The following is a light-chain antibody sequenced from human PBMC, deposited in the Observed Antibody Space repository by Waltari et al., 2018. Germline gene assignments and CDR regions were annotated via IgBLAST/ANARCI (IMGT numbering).Light chain of an antibody. CDR1: SPNIGNNY. Sequence: QSVLTQPPSVSAAPGQRVTISCSGGSPNIGNNYVFWYRQFPGTAPKLLIYENSERPSGIPGRFSGSKSGTSATLDITGLQAGDEADYYCGTWDSSLSGAVFGGGTHLTVL. V-gene: IGLV1-51*02. CDR2: ENS. CDR3: GTWDSSLSGAV. J-gene: IGLJ7*01.